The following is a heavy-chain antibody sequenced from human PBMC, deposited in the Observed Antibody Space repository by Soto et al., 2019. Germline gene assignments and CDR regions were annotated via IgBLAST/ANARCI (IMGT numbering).Heavy chain of an antibody. CDR3: ARDLSTRVYYYYGMDV. J-gene: IGHJ6*02. V-gene: IGHV4-4*07. D-gene: IGHD3-10*01. CDR2: IYTSGST. Sequence: NPWETLSLTCTVSGGSISSYYWSWIRQPARKGLEWIGRIYTSGSTNYNPSLKSRVTMSVDTSKNQFSLKLSSVTAADTAVYYCARDLSTRVYYYYGMDVWGQGTTVTVSS. CDR1: GGSISSYY.